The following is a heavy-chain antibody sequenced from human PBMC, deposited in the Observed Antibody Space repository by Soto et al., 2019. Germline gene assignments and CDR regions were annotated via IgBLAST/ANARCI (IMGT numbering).Heavy chain of an antibody. Sequence: QVQLQESGPGLVKPSETLSLTCTVAGGSISGHYWGWIRQTAGKGLEWLGDIHTSGTSFYNPSLNNRLTMSTDTSNNQSSLKLRSVTAADTAVYYCASVRGDRDYWGQGTLVTVSS. D-gene: IGHD3-10*01. CDR2: IHTSGTS. J-gene: IGHJ4*02. CDR1: GGSISGHY. V-gene: IGHV4-4*07. CDR3: ASVRGDRDY.